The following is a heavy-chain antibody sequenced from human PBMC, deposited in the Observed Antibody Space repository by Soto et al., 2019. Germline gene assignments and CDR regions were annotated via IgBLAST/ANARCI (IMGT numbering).Heavy chain of an antibody. D-gene: IGHD2-15*01. J-gene: IGHJ5*02. Sequence: SCKASGYTFSSYAMHWVRQAPGKGLEYVSAISSNGGSTYYADSVKGRFTISRDNSKNTLYLQMSSLRAEDTAVYYCVKDAYCSGGSCYSNWFDPWGQGTLVTVSS. CDR2: ISSNGGST. V-gene: IGHV3-64D*06. CDR3: VKDAYCSGGSCYSNWFDP. CDR1: GYTFSSYA.